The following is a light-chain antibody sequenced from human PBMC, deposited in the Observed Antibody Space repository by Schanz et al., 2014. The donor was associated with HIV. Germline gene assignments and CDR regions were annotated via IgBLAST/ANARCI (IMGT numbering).Light chain of an antibody. Sequence: QSVLTQPPSASGTPGQRVTISCSGSSSNFRSNAVNWYQQLPGTAPKLVIYNTFHRPSGVPDRFSGSKSGTSASLAITGLQAEDEADYYCQSYDSSLSGRVFGGGTKLTVL. V-gene: IGLV1-44*01. CDR1: SSNFRSNA. J-gene: IGLJ3*02. CDR3: QSYDSSLSGRV. CDR2: NTF.